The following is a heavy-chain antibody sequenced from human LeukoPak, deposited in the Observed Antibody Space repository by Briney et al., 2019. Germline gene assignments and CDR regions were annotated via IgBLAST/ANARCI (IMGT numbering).Heavy chain of an antibody. CDR2: IGSSGSTI. Sequence: GGSLRLSCAASGFTFSSYSMNWVRQAPGKGLEWVSYIGSSGSTIHYADSVKGRFTTSRDTAQKSLYLQMNSLRAEDTAVYYCVRSIDYWGQGNLVTVSS. V-gene: IGHV3-48*01. J-gene: IGHJ4*02. CDR3: VRSIDY. CDR1: GFTFSSYS.